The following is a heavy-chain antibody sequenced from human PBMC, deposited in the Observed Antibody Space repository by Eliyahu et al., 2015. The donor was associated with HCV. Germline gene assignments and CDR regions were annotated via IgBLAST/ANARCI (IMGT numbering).Heavy chain of an antibody. CDR2: ISYSGST. D-gene: IGHD3-22*01. V-gene: IGHV4-39*07. J-gene: IGHJ4*02. CDR3: ASRLSYNDTSGYYHNSDY. Sequence: QVQLQESGPGLVKPSETLSLACIVSGGSISSYNYYWGWIRQPPGKGLEWIGTISYSGSTYYXPSLKSRVTISVDTSKNQFSLKLNSVTAADTALYYCASRLSYNDTSGYYHNSDYWGQGTLLSVSS. CDR1: GGSISSYNYY.